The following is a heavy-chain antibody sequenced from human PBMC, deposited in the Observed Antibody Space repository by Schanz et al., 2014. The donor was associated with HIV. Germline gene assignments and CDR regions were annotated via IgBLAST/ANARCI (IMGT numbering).Heavy chain of an antibody. V-gene: IGHV3-30*18. CDR3: AKEATVVTLAFDI. CDR1: GFLFSSYG. CDR2: ISYDGSNK. Sequence: VQLLESGGGLVQPGGSLRLSCAASGFLFSSYGMSWVRQAPGKGLEWVAVISYDGSNKYYADSVKGRFTISRDNSKNTLYLQMNSLRAEDTAVYYCAKEATVVTLAFDIWGQGTMVTVSS. D-gene: IGHD4-17*01. J-gene: IGHJ3*02.